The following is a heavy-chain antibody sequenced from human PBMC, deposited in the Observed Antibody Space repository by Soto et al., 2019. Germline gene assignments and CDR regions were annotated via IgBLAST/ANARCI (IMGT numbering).Heavy chain of an antibody. CDR1: GFSLTTYDMG. J-gene: IGHJ4*02. CDR3: AHAGDYDLLPFVH. D-gene: IGHD4-17*01. V-gene: IGHV2-5*02. CDR2: IYWDDDK. Sequence: QITLKESGPTLVRPAQTLTLTCAFSGFSLTTYDMGVAWIRQPPGKALEWLALIYWDDDKRYSPSLKDRLAISKDTSRNQVVLTITNMDPGDTATYFCAHAGDYDLLPFVHWGPGTLVTVSS.